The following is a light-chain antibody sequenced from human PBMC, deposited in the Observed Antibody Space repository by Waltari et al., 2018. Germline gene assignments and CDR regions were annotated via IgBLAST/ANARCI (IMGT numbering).Light chain of an antibody. CDR3: LLYYGGAQLGV. CDR2: STD. Sequence: QTVVTQEPSLTVSPGGTVTHTCASSPGAVTSYYYPSWLQQKPGQAPRALIYSTDNNPSWTPARFSGSLLGGKAALTLSGVQPEDEAEYYCLLYYGGAQLGVFGGGTKLTVL. J-gene: IGLJ3*02. V-gene: IGLV7-43*01. CDR1: PGAVTSYYY.